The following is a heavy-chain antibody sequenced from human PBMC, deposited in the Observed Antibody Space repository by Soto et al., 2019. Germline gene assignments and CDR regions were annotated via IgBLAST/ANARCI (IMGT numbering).Heavy chain of an antibody. CDR3: ARSSPSGYSGMAYYHYGMDV. Sequence: SETLSLTCTVSGGSISSYYWSWIRQPPGKGLEWIGYIYYSGSTNYNPSLKSRVTISVDTSKNQFSLKLSSVTAADTAVYYCARSSPSGYSGMAYYHYGMDVSGQGTMVTLSS. CDR1: GGSISSYY. D-gene: IGHD3-22*01. J-gene: IGHJ6*02. V-gene: IGHV4-59*01. CDR2: IYYSGST.